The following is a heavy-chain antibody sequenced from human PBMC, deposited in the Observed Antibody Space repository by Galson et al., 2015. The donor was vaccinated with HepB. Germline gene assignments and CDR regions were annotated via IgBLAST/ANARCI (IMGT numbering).Heavy chain of an antibody. D-gene: IGHD6-13*01. V-gene: IGHV3-23*01. CDR2: ISGSGGST. J-gene: IGHJ4*02. Sequence: SLRLSCAASGFTFSSYAMSWVRQAPGKGLEWVSAISGSGGSTYYADSVKGRFTISRDNSKNTLYLQMNSLRAEDTAVYYCASASSSWYGGGGDWGQGTLVTVSS. CDR1: GFTFSSYA. CDR3: ASASSSWYGGGGD.